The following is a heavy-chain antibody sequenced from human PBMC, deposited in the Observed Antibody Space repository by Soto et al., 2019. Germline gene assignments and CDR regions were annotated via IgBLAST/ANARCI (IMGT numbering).Heavy chain of an antibody. CDR1: GFTFRTYG. Sequence: GSLRLSCAASGFTFRTYGMHWVRQAPGKGLEWVAFISDDGSQKYYGDSVKGRFTISRDNSKNTLSLRMISLRTEDTSVYYCAKEAPGGWHFFDTWGQGTLVTVSS. CDR3: AKEAPGGWHFFDT. CDR2: ISDDGSQK. J-gene: IGHJ4*02. V-gene: IGHV3-30*18. D-gene: IGHD6-19*01.